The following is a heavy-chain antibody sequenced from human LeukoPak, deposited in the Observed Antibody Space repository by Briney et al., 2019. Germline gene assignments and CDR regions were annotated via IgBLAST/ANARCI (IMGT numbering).Heavy chain of an antibody. J-gene: IGHJ4*02. CDR3: ARPTFASYSSGYHY. Sequence: KASETLSLTCTVSGXSISGSSNYWGWIRQPPGKGLEWIGSIHYSGNTYYNPSLKSRVTISVDTSKNQFSLKLTSVTAADTAVYYCARPTFASYSSGYHYWGQGTLVTVSS. V-gene: IGHV4-39*01. CDR1: GXSISGSSNY. D-gene: IGHD3-22*01. CDR2: IHYSGNT.